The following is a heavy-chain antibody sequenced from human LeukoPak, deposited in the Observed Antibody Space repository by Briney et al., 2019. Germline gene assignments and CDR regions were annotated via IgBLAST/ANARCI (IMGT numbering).Heavy chain of an antibody. Sequence: ASVKVSCKASGYTFTSYYMHWVRQAPGQGLEWMGIINLSGGSTSYAQKFQGRVTMTRDTSTSTVYMELSSLRSEDTAVYYCARVQGYTAMVYYFDYWGQGTLVTVSS. D-gene: IGHD5-18*01. V-gene: IGHV1-46*01. CDR3: ARVQGYTAMVYYFDY. CDR2: INLSGGST. CDR1: GYTFTSYY. J-gene: IGHJ4*02.